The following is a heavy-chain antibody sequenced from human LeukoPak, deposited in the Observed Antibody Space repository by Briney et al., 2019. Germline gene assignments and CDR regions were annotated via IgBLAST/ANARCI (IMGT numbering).Heavy chain of an antibody. CDR3: AKFSGRDYDFWSGYYVDY. Sequence: GGSLRLSCAASGFTFSGYAMSWVRQAPGKGLEWVSAISGSGGSTYYADSVKGRFTISRDNSKNTLYLQMNSLRAEDTAVYYCAKFSGRDYDFWSGYYVDYWGQGTLVTVSS. J-gene: IGHJ4*02. D-gene: IGHD3-3*01. V-gene: IGHV3-23*01. CDR2: ISGSGGST. CDR1: GFTFSGYA.